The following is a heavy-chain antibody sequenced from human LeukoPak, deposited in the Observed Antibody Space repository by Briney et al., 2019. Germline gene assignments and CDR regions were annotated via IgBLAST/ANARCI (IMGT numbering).Heavy chain of an antibody. CDR2: IYYSGST. CDR3: ARDRGYYDSSGYYYGWYFDL. J-gene: IGHJ2*01. D-gene: IGHD3-22*01. CDR1: GDSIRSYY. V-gene: IGHV4-59*01. Sequence: SETLSLTCTVSGDSIRSYYWSWIRQPPGKGLEWIGYIYYSGSTNYNPSLKSRVTISVDTSKNQFSLKLSSVTAADTAVYYCARDRGYYDSSGYYYGWYFDLWGRGTLVTVSS.